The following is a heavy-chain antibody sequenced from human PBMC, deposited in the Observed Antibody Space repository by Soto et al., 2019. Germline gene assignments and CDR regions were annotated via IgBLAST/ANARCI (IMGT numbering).Heavy chain of an antibody. V-gene: IGHV3-23*01. J-gene: IGHJ4*02. CDR3: ARELLWFGESLGLTFDY. CDR2: LNGSGGST. Sequence: PGGSLRLSCAASGFTFSNYAMTWVRQAPGKGLEWVSGLNGSGGSTSSADSVKGRFAISRDNSKNTLYLQMNSLRAEDTAVYYCARELLWFGESLGLTFDYWGQGTLVTVSS. D-gene: IGHD3-10*01. CDR1: GFTFSNYA.